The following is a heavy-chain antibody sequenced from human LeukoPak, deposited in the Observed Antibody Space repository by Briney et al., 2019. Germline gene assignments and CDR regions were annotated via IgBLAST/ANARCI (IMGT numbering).Heavy chain of an antibody. CDR1: GFTFIDYD. D-gene: IGHD6-19*01. V-gene: IGHV3-13*01. Sequence: RGSLRLSCAASGFTFIDYDMHWGRQVIGKGLEWVSAIGIRGDTHYSGSVKGRFTISRENAESSLYLQMNSLRAEDTAVYYCARGGIQVSGIDEFDYWGQGTLVTVSS. CDR3: ARGGIQVSGIDEFDY. J-gene: IGHJ4*02. CDR2: IGIRGDT.